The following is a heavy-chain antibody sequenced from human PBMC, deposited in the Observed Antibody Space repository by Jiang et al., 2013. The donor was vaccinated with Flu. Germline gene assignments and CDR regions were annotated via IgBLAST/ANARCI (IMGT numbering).Heavy chain of an antibody. V-gene: IGHV4-4*02. CDR1: GGSISSPNW. J-gene: IGHJ4*02. Sequence: SGSGLVKPSGTLSLTCAVSGGSISSPNWWSWVRQPPGKGLEWIAEMYHSGTTNYNPSLKSRVNISVDKSKNQFSLRLSSLTAADTAMYYCARHALSRGWHWAFDFWGQGPLVTVSS. D-gene: IGHD6-19*01. CDR2: MYHSGTT. CDR3: ARHALSRGWHWAFDF.